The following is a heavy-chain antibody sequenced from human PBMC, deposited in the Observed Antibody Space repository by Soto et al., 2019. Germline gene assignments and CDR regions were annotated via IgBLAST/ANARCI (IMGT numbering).Heavy chain of an antibody. Sequence: SETLSLTCTVSAASFSKYYWTWIRQPPGKGLEWIGYIYFNGNTKYNPSLEGRLTISIDTSKKEFSLKLTSVTAADAAVYYCASVTFGGIVLAHWGTGT. CDR3: ASVTFGGIVLAH. J-gene: IGHJ4*02. CDR2: IYFNGNT. CDR1: AASFSKYY. D-gene: IGHD3-16*01. V-gene: IGHV4-59*01.